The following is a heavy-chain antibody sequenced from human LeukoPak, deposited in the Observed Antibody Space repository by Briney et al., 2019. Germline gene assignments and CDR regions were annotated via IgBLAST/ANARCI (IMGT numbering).Heavy chain of an antibody. CDR3: ARDRVLRRIMITFGGVIAYFDY. Sequence: PGGSLRLSCAASGFTFSSYEMNWVRQAPGKGLEWVSYISSSGSTIYYADSVKGRFTISRDNAKNSLYLQMNSLRAEDTAVYYCARDRVLRRIMITFGGVIAYFDYWGQGTLVTVSS. CDR1: GFTFSSYE. CDR2: ISSSGSTI. D-gene: IGHD3-16*02. J-gene: IGHJ4*02. V-gene: IGHV3-48*03.